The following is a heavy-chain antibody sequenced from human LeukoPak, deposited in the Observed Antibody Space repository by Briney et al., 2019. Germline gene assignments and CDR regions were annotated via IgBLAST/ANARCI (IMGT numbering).Heavy chain of an antibody. J-gene: IGHJ4*02. D-gene: IGHD1-1*01. CDR3: ASKLERLGLVDY. CDR2: INPNSGGT. V-gene: IGHV1-2*06. Sequence: ASVKVSCKASGGTLSSYAISWVRQAPGQGLEWMGRINPNSGGTNYAQKFQGRVTMTRDTSISTAYMELSRLRSDDTAVYYCASKLERLGLVDYWGQGTLVTVSS. CDR1: GGTLSSYA.